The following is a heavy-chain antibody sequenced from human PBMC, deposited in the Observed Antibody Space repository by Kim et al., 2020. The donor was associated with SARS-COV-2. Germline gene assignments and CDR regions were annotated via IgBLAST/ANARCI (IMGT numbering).Heavy chain of an antibody. J-gene: IGHJ6*02. CDR3: NLVVPAAMQVKHYYYYYGMDV. CDR2: IKQDGSEK. Sequence: GGSLRLSCAASGFTFSSYWMSWVRQAPVKGLEWMANIKQDGSEKYYVDSVKGRFTISRDNAKNSLYLQMNSLRAEDTAVYYCNLVVPAAMQVKHYYYYYGMDVWGQGNTVTVSS. D-gene: IGHD2-2*01. CDR1: GFTFSSYW. V-gene: IGHV3-7*03.